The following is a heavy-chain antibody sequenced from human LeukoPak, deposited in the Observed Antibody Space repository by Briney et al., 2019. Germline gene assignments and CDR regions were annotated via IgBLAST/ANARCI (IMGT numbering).Heavy chain of an antibody. CDR1: GFTFSDYD. Sequence: PGGSLRLSCAASGFTFSDYDMSWIRQAPGQGLEWASYISSSGSTVYYADSVKGRFTISRDNAKNSLYLQTNGLRAEDTAVYYCARELITVRGVIGYWGQGTLVTVSS. J-gene: IGHJ4*02. D-gene: IGHD3-16*01. CDR2: ISSSGSTV. CDR3: ARELITVRGVIGY. V-gene: IGHV3-11*01.